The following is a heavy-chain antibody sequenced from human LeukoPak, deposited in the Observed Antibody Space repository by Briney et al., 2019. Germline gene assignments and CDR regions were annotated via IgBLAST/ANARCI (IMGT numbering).Heavy chain of an antibody. CDR2: IAIDSGNT. CDR1: GFTVSDYS. D-gene: IGHD1-1*01. V-gene: IGHV3-48*01. CDR3: AGDYKNAFDN. Sequence: RGSLRLSCAASGFTVSDYSVKSVRQAAGKGLEWISYIAIDSGNTNYADSVKGRFTSSRDKANNSLYLQMNSLRVEDTALCYCAGDYKNAFDNWGQGTLVTVSS. J-gene: IGHJ4*02.